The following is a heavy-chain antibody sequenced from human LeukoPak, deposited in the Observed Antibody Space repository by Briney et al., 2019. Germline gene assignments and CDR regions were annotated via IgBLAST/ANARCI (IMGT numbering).Heavy chain of an antibody. V-gene: IGHV5-51*01. CDR3: ARLYRDGYNYFDY. J-gene: IGHJ4*02. CDR2: IYPGDSDT. CDR1: GYSLTNSW. Sequence: GESLKISCKGSGYSLTNSWIAWVRRMPGKGLEWMGIIYPGDSDTRYSPSFQGQVTISADKSISTAYLQWSSLKASDTAMYYCARLYRDGYNYFDYWGQGTLVTVSS. D-gene: IGHD5-24*01.